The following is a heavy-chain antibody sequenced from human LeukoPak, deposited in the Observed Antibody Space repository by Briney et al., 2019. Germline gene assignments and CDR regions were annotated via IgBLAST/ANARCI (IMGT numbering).Heavy chain of an antibody. CDR1: GFAFSSYN. J-gene: IGHJ6*02. Sequence: QAGGSLRLSCAASGFAFSSYNMNWVRQAPGKGLEWISYIGSSGSPTHYADSVGGRFTISRDNAKNSLYLQMSSLRDEDTAVYFCARRPYSDTSGRLSDVWGQGTTVTVSS. D-gene: IGHD3-22*01. CDR2: IGSSGSPT. V-gene: IGHV3-48*02. CDR3: ARRPYSDTSGRLSDV.